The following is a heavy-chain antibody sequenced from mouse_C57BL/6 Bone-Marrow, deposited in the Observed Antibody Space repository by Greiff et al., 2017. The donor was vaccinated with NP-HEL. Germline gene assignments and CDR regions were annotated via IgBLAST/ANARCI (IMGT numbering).Heavy chain of an antibody. V-gene: IGHV1-81*01. Sequence: QVQLQQSGAELARPGASVKLSCKASGYTFTSYGISWVKQRTGQGLEWIGENYPRSGNTYYNEKFKGKATLTADKSSSRAYMELRSLTSEDSAVYFCARRGQGFAYWGQGTLVTVSA. CDR1: GYTFTSYG. D-gene: IGHD3-3*01. CDR3: ARRGQGFAY. CDR2: NYPRSGNT. J-gene: IGHJ3*01.